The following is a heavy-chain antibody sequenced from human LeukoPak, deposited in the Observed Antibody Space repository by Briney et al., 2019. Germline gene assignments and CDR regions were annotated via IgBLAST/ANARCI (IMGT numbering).Heavy chain of an antibody. CDR2: ISSSGSTT. CDR1: GFTFSSYE. D-gene: IGHD1-26*01. CDR3: STHRREPTKVRWFDS. J-gene: IGHJ5*01. V-gene: IGHV3-48*03. Sequence: GGSLRLSCAASGFTFSSYEMNWVRQAPGKGLEWVSYISSSGSTTYYADSMKGRFTISRDNAKNSLYLQINSLRAEDTAVYYCSTHRREPTKVRWFDSWGQGTLVTVSS.